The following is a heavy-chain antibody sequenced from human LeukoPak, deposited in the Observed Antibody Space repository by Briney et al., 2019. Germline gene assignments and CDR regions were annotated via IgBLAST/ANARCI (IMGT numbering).Heavy chain of an antibody. CDR2: ISSSGSTI. CDR3: ARDGIYGPDYMDV. Sequence: PGGSLRLSCAASGFTFSDYYMSWIRQAPGKGPEWVSYISSSGSTIYYADSVKGRFTISRDNAENSLYLQMNSLRAEDTAVYYCARDGIYGPDYMDVWGKGTTVTVSS. CDR1: GFTFSDYY. V-gene: IGHV3-11*04. J-gene: IGHJ6*03. D-gene: IGHD2/OR15-2a*01.